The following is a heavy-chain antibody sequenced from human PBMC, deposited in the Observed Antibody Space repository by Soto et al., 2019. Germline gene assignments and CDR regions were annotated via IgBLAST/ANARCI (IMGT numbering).Heavy chain of an antibody. D-gene: IGHD3-3*01. CDR2: ISSSSSYI. CDR3: ARVETRYYDFWSGYSGYYYFDY. CDR1: GFTFSSFS. Sequence: GGSLRLSCAASGFTFSSFSMNRVRQAPGKGLEWVSSISSSSSYIYYADSVKGRFTISRDNAKNSLYLQMNSLRAEDTAVYYCARVETRYYDFWSGYSGYYYFDYWGQGTLVTVSS. J-gene: IGHJ4*02. V-gene: IGHV3-21*01.